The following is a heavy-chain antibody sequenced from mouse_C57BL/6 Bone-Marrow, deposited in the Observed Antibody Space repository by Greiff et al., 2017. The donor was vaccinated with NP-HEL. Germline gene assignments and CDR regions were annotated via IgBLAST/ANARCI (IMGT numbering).Heavy chain of an antibody. CDR2: IWSGGST. D-gene: IGHD1-1*01. Sequence: VHLVESGPGLVQPSQCLSITCTVSGFSFTSYGVHWVRPSPGKGLEWLGVIWSGGSTDYTAAFISRLRVSKYNAKSQVFFKMNSLQAEDTAIYYCARLTTVVVPYFDYWGQGTTLTVSS. CDR3: ARLTTVVVPYFDY. V-gene: IGHV2-2*01. J-gene: IGHJ2*01. CDR1: GFSFTSYG.